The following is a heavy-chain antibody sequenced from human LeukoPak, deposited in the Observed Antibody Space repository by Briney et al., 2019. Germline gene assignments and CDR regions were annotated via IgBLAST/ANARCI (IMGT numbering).Heavy chain of an antibody. V-gene: IGHV1-46*01. CDR3: ARVRKAVATGFDY. CDR1: GYTFTSYY. D-gene: IGHD5-12*01. CDR2: INPSGGST. Sequence: ASVKVTCKASGYTFTSYYMHWVRQAPGQGLEWMGIINPSGGSTSYAQKFQGRVTMTRDTSASTVYMELSSLRSEDTAVYYCARVRKAVATGFDYWGQGTLVTVSS. J-gene: IGHJ4*02.